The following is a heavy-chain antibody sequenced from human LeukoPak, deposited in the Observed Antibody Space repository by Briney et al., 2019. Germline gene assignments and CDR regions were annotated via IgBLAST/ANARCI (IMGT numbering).Heavy chain of an antibody. CDR1: RGTFSSYA. J-gene: IGHJ5*02. Sequence: SVKVSCKASRGTFSSYAIIWVRQAPGQGLEWMGGIIPIFGTANYPQKFQGRVTITTDESTSTAYMELSSLRSEDKAVYYCARDRYDILTGYYQLNWFDPWGQGTLVTVSS. CDR2: IIPIFGTA. CDR3: ARDRYDILTGYYQLNWFDP. V-gene: IGHV1-69*05. D-gene: IGHD3-9*01.